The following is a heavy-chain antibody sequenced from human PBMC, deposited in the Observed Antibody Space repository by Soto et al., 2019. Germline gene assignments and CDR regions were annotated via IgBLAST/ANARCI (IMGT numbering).Heavy chain of an antibody. CDR2: IYHSGST. V-gene: IGHV4-38-2*01. Sequence: SETLSLTCAVSGYSISSGYYWGWIRQPPGKGLEWIGSIYHSGSTYYNPSLKSRVTISVDTSKNQFSLKLSSVTAADTAVYYCARAAGGGYCSGGSCYSRAFDIWGQGTMVTVSS. J-gene: IGHJ3*02. D-gene: IGHD2-15*01. CDR3: ARAAGGGYCSGGSCYSRAFDI. CDR1: GYSISSGYY.